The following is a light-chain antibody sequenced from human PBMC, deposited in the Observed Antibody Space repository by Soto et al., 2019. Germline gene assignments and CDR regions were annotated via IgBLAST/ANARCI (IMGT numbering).Light chain of an antibody. CDR2: LGS. Sequence: DVVMTQSPLSLPVTPGEPASISCRSSQSLLHSNGYNYLDWYLQKPGQSPQLLVYLGSNRASGVPDRFGGSGSGTDFTLKISRVEAEDVGVYYCMQALQAPWSFGQWTKVEIK. V-gene: IGKV2-28*01. CDR1: QSLLHSNGYNY. J-gene: IGKJ1*01. CDR3: MQALQAPWS.